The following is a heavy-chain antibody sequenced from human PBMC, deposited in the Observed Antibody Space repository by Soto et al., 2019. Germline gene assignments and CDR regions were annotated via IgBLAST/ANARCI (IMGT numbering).Heavy chain of an antibody. CDR1: GFTFSSYA. J-gene: IGHJ4*02. D-gene: IGHD6-13*01. CDR3: XXSXTPFDY. Sequence: EVQLLESGGGLVQPGGSLRLSCAASGFTFSSYAMSWVRQAPGKGLEWVSAISGSGGSTYYADSVKGRFTISRDNSKNTLYLQMXXLRAEDTAXXXXXXSXTPFDYWGQGTLVTVSS. CDR2: ISGSGGST. V-gene: IGHV3-23*01.